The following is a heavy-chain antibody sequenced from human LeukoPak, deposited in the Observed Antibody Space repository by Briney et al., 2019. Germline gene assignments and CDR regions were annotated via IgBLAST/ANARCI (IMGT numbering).Heavy chain of an antibody. Sequence: SETLSLTCTVSGYSISSGYYWGWIRQPPGKGLEWIGSIYHSGSTYYNPSLKSRVTISVDTSKNQFSLKLSSVTAADTAVYYCARERLSGYSSWFDPWGQGTLVTVSS. CDR3: ARERLSGYSSWFDP. V-gene: IGHV4-38-2*02. D-gene: IGHD5-18*01. J-gene: IGHJ5*02. CDR2: IYHSGST. CDR1: GYSISSGYY.